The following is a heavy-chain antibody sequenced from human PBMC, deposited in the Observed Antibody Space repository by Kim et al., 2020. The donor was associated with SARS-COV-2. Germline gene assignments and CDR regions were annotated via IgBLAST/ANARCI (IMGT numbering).Heavy chain of an antibody. V-gene: IGHV4-39*01. CDR2: FYYSGTS. D-gene: IGHD5-12*01. CDR1: GDSISSGHYY. J-gene: IGHJ3*01. CDR3: ARLPRGAFDV. Sequence: SETLSLTCTVSGDSISSGHYYWAWLRQPPGKVLEWIGNFYYSGTSYYYPSLKSRVTISVDTSKNQFSLKLSSVTAADTAVYYCARLPRGAFDVWGQGTLVTVSS.